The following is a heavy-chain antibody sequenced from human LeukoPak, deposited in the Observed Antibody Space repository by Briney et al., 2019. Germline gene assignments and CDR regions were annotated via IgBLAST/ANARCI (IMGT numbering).Heavy chain of an antibody. D-gene: IGHD6-6*01. CDR1: GFIFSSYS. CDR3: AKDIEYSSSCLDY. Sequence: GGSLRLSCAASGFIFSSYSMSWVRQAPGMGLEWVSVITGSGGNTYYADSVKGRFTISRDNSKNTLYLQMNSLRAEDAAVYYCAKDIEYSSSCLDYWGQGTLVTVSS. V-gene: IGHV3-23*01. J-gene: IGHJ4*02. CDR2: ITGSGGNT.